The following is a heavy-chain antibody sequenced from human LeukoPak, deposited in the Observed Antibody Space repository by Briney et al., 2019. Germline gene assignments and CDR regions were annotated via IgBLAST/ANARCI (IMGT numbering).Heavy chain of an antibody. CDR2: ISYDGSNK. J-gene: IGHJ4*02. Sequence: GRSLRLSCAASGFTFSSYGMHWVRQAPGKGLEWVAVISYDGSNKYYADSVKGRFTISRDNSKNTLYLQMNSLRAEDTAVYYCAKYPVFPGPVGLGWPHFDYWGQGTLVTVSS. D-gene: IGHD2-15*01. CDR1: GFTFSSYG. V-gene: IGHV3-30*18. CDR3: AKYPVFPGPVGLGWPHFDY.